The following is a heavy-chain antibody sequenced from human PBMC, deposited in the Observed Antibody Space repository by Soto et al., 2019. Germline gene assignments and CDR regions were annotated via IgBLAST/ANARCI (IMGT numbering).Heavy chain of an antibody. V-gene: IGHV1-18*01. CDR1: GYTFSKYD. CDR2: ISANSGRA. CDR3: VRQYFDLGTDFPDFDY. Sequence: QVQLVQSGTEVKTPGASVKVSCKTSGYTFSKYDISWVRQAPGQGLEWMGLISANSGRANYAQKLQGRVTMTTDTSTSTAYMELGSLRSDDTAVYYCVRQYFDLGTDFPDFDYWGQGTLVTVSS. D-gene: IGHD3-3*01. J-gene: IGHJ4*02.